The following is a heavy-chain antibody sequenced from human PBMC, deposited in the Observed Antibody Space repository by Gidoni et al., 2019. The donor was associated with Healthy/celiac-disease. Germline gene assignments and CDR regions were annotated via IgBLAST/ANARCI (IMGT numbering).Heavy chain of an antibody. J-gene: IGHJ6*02. CDR1: GFTLDDYA. D-gene: IGHD3-16*01. Sequence: EVQLVESGGGLVQPGRSLRLSCAASGFTLDDYAMHWVRKAPGKGLEGVSGISWNSGSIGYADSVKGRFTISRDNAKTSLYLQMNSLRAEDTALYYFWGHGENYYYYGMDVWGQGTTVTVSS. CDR3: WGHGENYYYYGMDV. V-gene: IGHV3-9*01. CDR2: ISWNSGSI.